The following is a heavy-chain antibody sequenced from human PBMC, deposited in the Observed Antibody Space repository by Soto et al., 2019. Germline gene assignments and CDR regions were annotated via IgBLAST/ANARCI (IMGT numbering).Heavy chain of an antibody. CDR3: ARDVTRNYYDSSGYYYFDY. CDR1: GYTFTNYG. CDR2: ISGYNGNT. J-gene: IGHJ4*02. V-gene: IGHV1-18*04. Sequence: ASVKVSCKASGYTFTNYGVSWVRQAPGQGLEWMGWISGYNGNTNYAQNLQGRVSMTTDTSTSTAYMELRSLRSDDTAVYYCARDVTRNYYDSSGYYYFDYWGQGTLVTVSS. D-gene: IGHD3-22*01.